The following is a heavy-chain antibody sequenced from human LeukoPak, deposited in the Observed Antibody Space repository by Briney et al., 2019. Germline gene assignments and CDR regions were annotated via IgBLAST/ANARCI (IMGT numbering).Heavy chain of an antibody. V-gene: IGHV3-15*07. CDR3: ATDFYDST. CDR1: GFTFSNAW. J-gene: IGHJ5*02. Sequence: GGSLRLSCATSGFTFSNAWMNWVRQAPGKGLEWVSRIRSNSDGGTIDYAAPVKGRFTLSRDDSKTTLYLQMNSLQTEDTAEYYCATDFYDSTWGQGTLVTVSS. D-gene: IGHD3-22*01. CDR2: IRSNSDGGTI.